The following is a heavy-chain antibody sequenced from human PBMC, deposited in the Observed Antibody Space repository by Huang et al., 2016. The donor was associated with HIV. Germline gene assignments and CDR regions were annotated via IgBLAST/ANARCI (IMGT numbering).Heavy chain of an antibody. D-gene: IGHD5-18*01. CDR1: GFPFNNHA. V-gene: IGHV3-30-3*01. CDR2: ISNDGSNK. J-gene: IGHJ3*02. CDR3: ARAKDTWDAYDI. Sequence: QVQLVESGGGVVQPGRSLRLSCAASGFPFNNHAMHWVRQATGKWLDWVAVISNDGSNKYYADSVKGRFTISRDSSKSTLFLHMTSLRTEDTAVYYCARAKDTWDAYDIWGQGTMVIVSS.